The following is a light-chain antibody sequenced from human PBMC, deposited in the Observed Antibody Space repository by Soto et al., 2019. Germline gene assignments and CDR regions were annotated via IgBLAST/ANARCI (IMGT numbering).Light chain of an antibody. Sequence: QSALTQPPSASGSPGQSVTISCTGTSSDVGGYNYVSWNQQHPGKAPILMISEVSKRPSGVPDRFSGSKSGNTASLTVSGLLAEDEADYYCSTFAGNNNLVFGGGTKLTVL. CDR3: STFAGNNNLV. CDR1: SSDVGGYNY. CDR2: EVS. J-gene: IGLJ2*01. V-gene: IGLV2-8*01.